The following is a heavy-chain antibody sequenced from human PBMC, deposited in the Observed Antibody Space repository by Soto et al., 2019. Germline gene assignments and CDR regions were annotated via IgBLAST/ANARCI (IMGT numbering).Heavy chain of an antibody. CDR2: IYSGGST. Sequence: GGSLRLSCAASGFTVSSNYMSWVRQAPGKGLEWVSVIYSGGSTYYADSVKGRFTISRDNSKNTLSLQMNSLRAEDTAVYYCARTDWWNYGECTPSFDYWGQGTLVTVSS. J-gene: IGHJ4*02. CDR3: ARTDWWNYGECTPSFDY. V-gene: IGHV3-66*01. CDR1: GFTVSSNY. D-gene: IGHD4-17*01.